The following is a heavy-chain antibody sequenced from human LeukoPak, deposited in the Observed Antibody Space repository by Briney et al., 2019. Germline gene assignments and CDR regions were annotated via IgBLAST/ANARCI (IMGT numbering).Heavy chain of an antibody. CDR3: ARGVATSGAFDI. CDR1: GYTFTSYD. J-gene: IGHJ3*02. CDR2: VNPNSGNT. Sequence: ASVKVSCKASGYTFTSYDINWVRQATGQGLEWMGWVNPNSGNTGYAQKFQGRVTITRNTSISTAYMELSSLRSEDTAVYYCARGVATSGAFDIWGQGTMVTVSS. V-gene: IGHV1-8*03. D-gene: IGHD5-12*01.